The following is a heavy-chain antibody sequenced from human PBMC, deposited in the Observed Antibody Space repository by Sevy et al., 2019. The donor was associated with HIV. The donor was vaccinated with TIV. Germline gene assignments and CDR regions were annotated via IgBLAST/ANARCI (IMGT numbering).Heavy chain of an antibody. Sequence: ASVKVSCKASGYTFTSYAISWVRQAPGQGLEWMGWITVYNGNTNYAQKLQGRVTMTTDTSTSTAYMELGSLRSDDTAVYYCARDRGYTYGSYYYYYMDVWGKGTTVTVSS. D-gene: IGHD5-18*01. V-gene: IGHV1-18*01. CDR3: ARDRGYTYGSYYYYYMDV. J-gene: IGHJ6*03. CDR2: ITVYNGNT. CDR1: GYTFTSYA.